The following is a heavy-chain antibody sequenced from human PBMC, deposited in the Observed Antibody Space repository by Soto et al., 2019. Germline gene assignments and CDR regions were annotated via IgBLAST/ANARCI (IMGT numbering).Heavy chain of an antibody. CDR1: GFTFSSYG. J-gene: IGHJ3*02. V-gene: IGHV3-30*18. CDR3: AKDSYGGNDDAFDI. D-gene: IGHD4-17*01. CDR2: ISYDGSNK. Sequence: GGSLRLSXAGSGFTFSSYGMHGVRQAPGKGLEWVAVISYDGSNKYYADSVKGRFTISRDNSKNTLYLQMNSLRAEDTAVYYCAKDSYGGNDDAFDIWGQGTMVTVSS.